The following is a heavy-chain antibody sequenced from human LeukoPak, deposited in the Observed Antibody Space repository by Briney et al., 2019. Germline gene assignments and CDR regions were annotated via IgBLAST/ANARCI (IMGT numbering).Heavy chain of an antibody. CDR1: GGSISSYY. CDR2: IYYSGST. V-gene: IGHV4-59*01. CDR3: ASSFPDIDYFDY. J-gene: IGHJ4*02. Sequence: SETLSLTCTVSGGSISSYYWSWIRQPPGKGLEWIGYIYYSGSTNYNPSLKSRVTISVDTSKNQFSLKLSSVTAADTAVYYCASSFPDIDYFDYWGQGTLVTVSS. D-gene: IGHD3-9*01.